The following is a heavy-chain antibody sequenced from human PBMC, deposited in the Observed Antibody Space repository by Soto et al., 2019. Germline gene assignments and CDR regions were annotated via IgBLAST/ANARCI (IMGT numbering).Heavy chain of an antibody. Sequence: KPSETLSLTCTVSGGSISSYYWTWIRQPAGKGLEWIGRIYSSGSTNYNPSLRSRVTMSVDTSKNQISLKLNSVTAADAAVYYCARLGRITAMDDNWFDPWGQGTLVTVSS. D-gene: IGHD3-10*01. CDR1: GGSISSYY. CDR3: ARLGRITAMDDNWFDP. V-gene: IGHV4-4*07. J-gene: IGHJ5*02. CDR2: IYSSGST.